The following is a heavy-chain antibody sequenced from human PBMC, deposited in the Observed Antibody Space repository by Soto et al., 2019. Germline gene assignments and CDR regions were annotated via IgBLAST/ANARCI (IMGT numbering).Heavy chain of an antibody. CDR3: ARGYCTNGVCYTIDY. J-gene: IGHJ4*02. V-gene: IGHV1-18*01. CDR1: GYTFTSYG. CDR2: ISAYNGNT. Sequence: ASVKVSCKASGYTFTSYGISWVRQAPGQGLEWMGWISAYNGNTNYAQKLQGRVTMTTDTSTSTAYMELRSLRSDDTAVYYCARGYCTNGVCYTIDYWGQGTLVTVSS. D-gene: IGHD2-8*01.